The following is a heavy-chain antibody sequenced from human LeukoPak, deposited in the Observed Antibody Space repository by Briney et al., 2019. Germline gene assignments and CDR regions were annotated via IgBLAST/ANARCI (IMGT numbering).Heavy chain of an antibody. D-gene: IGHD3-3*01. V-gene: IGHV4-39*01. Sequence: PSETLSLTCTVSAGSISSSSYYWGWIRQSPGKGLEWIGSIYYSGDTYYNPSLKSRVTISVDTSKNQFSLKVTSVTAADTAVYYCARGVLRFPPDVWGQGTTVTVSS. CDR1: AGSISSSSYY. CDR2: IYYSGDT. CDR3: ARGVLRFPPDV. J-gene: IGHJ6*02.